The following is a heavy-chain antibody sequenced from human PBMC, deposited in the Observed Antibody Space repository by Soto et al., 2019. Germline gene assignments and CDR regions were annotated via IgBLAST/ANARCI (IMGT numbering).Heavy chain of an antibody. J-gene: IGHJ6*02. CDR2: ISAYNGNT. CDR3: ARRVAVAPGYYYYGMDV. V-gene: IGHV1-18*01. Sequence: ASVKVSCKASGYTFTSYGISWVRQAPGQGLEWMGWISAYNGNTNYAQKLQGRVTMTTDTSTSTAYMELRSLRSDDTAVYYCARRVAVAPGYYYYGMDVWGQGTTVTVS. CDR1: GYTFTSYG. D-gene: IGHD6-19*01.